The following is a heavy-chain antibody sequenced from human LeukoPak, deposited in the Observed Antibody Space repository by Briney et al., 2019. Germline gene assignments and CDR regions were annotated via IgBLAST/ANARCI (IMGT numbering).Heavy chain of an antibody. D-gene: IGHD2-15*01. Sequence: PSETLSLTCNVSGGSISSSSYYWVWIRQPPGKGLEWIGEINHSGSTNYNPSLKSRVTISVDTSKNQFSLKLSSVTAADTAVYYCARGSRSREYCSGGSCYPRYYYYYMDVWGKGTTVTVSS. J-gene: IGHJ6*03. CDR2: INHSGST. CDR1: GGSISSSSYY. CDR3: ARGSRSREYCSGGSCYPRYYYYYMDV. V-gene: IGHV4-39*07.